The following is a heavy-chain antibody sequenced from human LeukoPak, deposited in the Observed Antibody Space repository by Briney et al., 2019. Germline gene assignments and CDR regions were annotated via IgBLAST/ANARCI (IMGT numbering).Heavy chain of an antibody. J-gene: IGHJ5*02. V-gene: IGHV1-18*01. D-gene: IGHD3-22*01. CDR3: ARVVRSNYYDSSGYYHNWFDP. CDR2: ISAYNGNT. CDR1: GYTFTSYG. Sequence: ASVKVSCKASGYTFTSYGISWVRQAPGQGLEWMGWISAYNGNTNYAQKLQGRVTMTTDTSTSTAYMELRSLRSDDTAVYYCARVVRSNYYDSSGYYHNWFDPWGQGTLVTASS.